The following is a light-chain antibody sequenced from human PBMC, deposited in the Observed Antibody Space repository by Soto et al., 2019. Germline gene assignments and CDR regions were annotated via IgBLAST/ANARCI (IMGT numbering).Light chain of an antibody. CDR2: GNN. CDR1: SSNIGAGYG. Sequence: QSVLTQPPAVSGAPGQRVTISCTGSSSNIGAGYGVHWYQQLPGTAPKLLIYGNNNRPSGVPDRFSGSKSGTSASLAITGLKAEDEADYYCQSYDSSLSGWVFGGGTKLTVL. CDR3: QSYDSSLSGWV. J-gene: IGLJ3*02. V-gene: IGLV1-40*01.